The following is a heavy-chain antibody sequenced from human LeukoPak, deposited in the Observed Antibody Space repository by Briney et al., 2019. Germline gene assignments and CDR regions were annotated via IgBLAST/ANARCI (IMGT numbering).Heavy chain of an antibody. D-gene: IGHD6-6*01. J-gene: IGHJ5*02. V-gene: IGHV1-2*06. CDR2: INPNSGGT. Sequence: VSVKVSCKASGYTFTGYYMHWVRQAPGQGLEWMGRINPNSGGTNYAQKFQGRVTMTRDTSISTAYMELSRLRSDDTAVYYCARERFAARPKNWFDPWGQGTLVTVSS. CDR1: GYTFTGYY. CDR3: ARERFAARPKNWFDP.